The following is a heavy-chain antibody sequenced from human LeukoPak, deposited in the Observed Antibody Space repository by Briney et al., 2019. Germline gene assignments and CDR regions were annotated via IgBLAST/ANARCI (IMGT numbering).Heavy chain of an antibody. CDR2: IYHSGST. Sequence: SETLSLTCTVSGYSISSGYYWGWIRQPPGKGLEWIERIYHSGSTNYNPSLKSRVTISVDTSKNQFSLKLSSVTAADTAVYYCARGLGQLVNYWGQGTLVTVSS. D-gene: IGHD6-6*01. V-gene: IGHV4-38-2*02. CDR1: GYSISSGYY. CDR3: ARGLGQLVNY. J-gene: IGHJ4*02.